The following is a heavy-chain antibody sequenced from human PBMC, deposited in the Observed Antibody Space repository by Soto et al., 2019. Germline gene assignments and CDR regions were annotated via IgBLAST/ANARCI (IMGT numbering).Heavy chain of an antibody. Sequence: GGSLRLSCAGSGFTFSSYEMNWVRQAPGKGLEWISYISSSGGTIYYADSVKGRFTISRDNAKNSLSLQMNSLRAEDTAVYYCXRVQKGIVVLISYYFDYWGQGTPVTVSS. D-gene: IGHD3-22*01. CDR3: XRVQKGIVVLISYYFDY. CDR1: GFTFSSYE. CDR2: ISSSGGTI. V-gene: IGHV3-48*03. J-gene: IGHJ4*02.